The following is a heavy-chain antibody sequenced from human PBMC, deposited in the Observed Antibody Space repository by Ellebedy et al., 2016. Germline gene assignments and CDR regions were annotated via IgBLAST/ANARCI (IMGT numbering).Heavy chain of an antibody. CDR2: LYGGGAS. Sequence: GGSLRLXCAASGFSVSSNDMSWVRQAPGKGLELVSLLYGGGASYYADSVKGRFTISTDNSKKTLYLQMSGLGAEDTAVYYCVTRHNAAFDFWGQGTMVTVSS. CDR1: GFSVSSND. J-gene: IGHJ3*01. CDR3: VTRHNAAFDF. V-gene: IGHV3-53*01. D-gene: IGHD1-14*01.